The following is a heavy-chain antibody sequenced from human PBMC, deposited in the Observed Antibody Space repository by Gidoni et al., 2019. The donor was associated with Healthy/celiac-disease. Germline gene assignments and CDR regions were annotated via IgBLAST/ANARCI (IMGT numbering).Heavy chain of an antibody. D-gene: IGHD4-4*01. V-gene: IGHV3-48*01. Sequence: EVQLVESGGGLVQPGGSLRLSCAASGFTFSSYSMNWVRQAPGKGLEWVSYISSSSSTIYYADSVKGRFTISRDNAKNSLYLQMNSLRAEDTAVYYCAREGDPVNTYYYYMDVWGKGTTVTVSS. J-gene: IGHJ6*03. CDR3: AREGDPVNTYYYYMDV. CDR2: ISSSSSTI. CDR1: GFTFSSYS.